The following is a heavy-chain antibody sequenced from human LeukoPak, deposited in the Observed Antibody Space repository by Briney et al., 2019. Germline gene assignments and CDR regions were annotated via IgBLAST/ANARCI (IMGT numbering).Heavy chain of an antibody. V-gene: IGHV3-23*01. CDR3: AKDGLLWFGVYYYYMDV. D-gene: IGHD3-10*01. CDR2: ISGSGGST. J-gene: IGHJ6*03. CDR1: GFTFSSYE. Sequence: QTGGSLRLSCAASGFTFSSYEMNWVRQAPGKGLEWVSAISGSGGSTYYADSVKGRFTISRDNSKNTLYLQMNSLRAEDTAVYYCAKDGLLWFGVYYYYMDVWGKGTTVTVSS.